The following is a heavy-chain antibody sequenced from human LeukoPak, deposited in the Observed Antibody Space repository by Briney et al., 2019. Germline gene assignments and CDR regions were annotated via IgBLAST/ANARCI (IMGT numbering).Heavy chain of an antibody. CDR1: GGSISSSSYY. CDR3: ARRIRYFDWLLEPYFDY. CDR2: IYYSGST. J-gene: IGHJ4*02. V-gene: IGHV4-39*01. Sequence: KPSETLPLTCTVSGGSISSSSYYWGWIRQPPGKGLEWIGSIYYSGSTYYNPSLKSRVTISVDTSKNQFSLKLSSVTAADTAVYYCARRIRYFDWLLEPYFDYWGQGTLVTVSS. D-gene: IGHD3-9*01.